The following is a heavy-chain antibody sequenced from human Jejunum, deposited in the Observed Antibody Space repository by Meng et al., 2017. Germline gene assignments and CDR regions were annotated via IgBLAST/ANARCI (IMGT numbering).Heavy chain of an antibody. CDR1: GGSFSGYY. CDR2: INHSGSS. Sequence: QVQLQQWGAGLVKPSETLALSCAGDGGSFSGYYWSWVRQSPGKGLEWIAEINHSGSSNYNPSFQSRVTISVDRPRNQFSLKLSSVTAADTGVYYCARPAGYSSDWYKYFQHWGQGTLVTVSS. V-gene: IGHV4-34*02. D-gene: IGHD6-13*01. CDR3: ARPAGYSSDWYKYFQH. J-gene: IGHJ1*01.